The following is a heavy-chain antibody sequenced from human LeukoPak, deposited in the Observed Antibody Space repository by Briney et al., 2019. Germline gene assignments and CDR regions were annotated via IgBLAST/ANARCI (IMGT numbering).Heavy chain of an antibody. J-gene: IGHJ6*02. D-gene: IGHD3-10*01. CDR3: AKYMVRGVILYYYGMDV. CDR2: ISGSGGST. V-gene: IGHV3-23*01. Sequence: GGSLRLSCAASGFTFSSYSMNWVRQAPGKGLEWVSAISGSGGSTYYADSVKGRFTISRDNSKNTLYLQMNSLRAEDTAVYYCAKYMVRGVILYYYGMDVWGQGTTVTVSS. CDR1: GFTFSSYS.